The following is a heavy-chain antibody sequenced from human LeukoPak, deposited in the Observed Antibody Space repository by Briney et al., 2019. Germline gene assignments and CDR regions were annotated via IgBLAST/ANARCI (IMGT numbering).Heavy chain of an antibody. CDR2: IHYSGST. CDR1: GGSINSGVNY. V-gene: IGHV4-30-4*08. D-gene: IGHD3-22*01. J-gene: IGHJ4*02. CDR3: ASVYYDSSGYYPN. Sequence: SETLSLTCTVSGGSINSGVNYWSWIRQHPGKGLEWIGYIHYSGSTYYNPSLKSRITISVDTSKNQLSLKLSSVTAADTAVYYCASVYYDSSGYYPNWGQGTLVTVSS.